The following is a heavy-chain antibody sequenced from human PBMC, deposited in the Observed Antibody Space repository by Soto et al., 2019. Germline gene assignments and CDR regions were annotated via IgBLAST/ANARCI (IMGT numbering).Heavy chain of an antibody. V-gene: IGHV4-30-4*01. Sequence: PSETLSLTXTVSGGSISSGDYFWSWIRQPPGKGLEWIGNIYHSGSTYYTPSLKSRVIISLDTSKNQFSLRLSTVTAADTAVYFCARDQWDSGGYSGLDPWGQGTLVTVSS. CDR3: ARDQWDSGGYSGLDP. CDR1: GGSISSGDYF. CDR2: IYHSGST. J-gene: IGHJ5*02. D-gene: IGHD3-22*01.